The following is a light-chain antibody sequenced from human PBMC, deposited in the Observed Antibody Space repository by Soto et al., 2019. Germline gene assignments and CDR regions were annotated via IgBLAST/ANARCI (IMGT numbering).Light chain of an antibody. CDR2: EVS. CDR1: SSDVGGYKY. CDR3: SSYAGSNNFV. J-gene: IGLJ1*01. V-gene: IGLV2-8*01. Sequence: QSVLTQPPSASGSPGQSVTISCTGTSSDVGGYKYVSWYQHHPGKAPKLMIYEVSKRPSGVPDRFSGSKSGNTASLTVSGLQAEYEADYYCSSYAGSNNFVFGTGTKLTVL.